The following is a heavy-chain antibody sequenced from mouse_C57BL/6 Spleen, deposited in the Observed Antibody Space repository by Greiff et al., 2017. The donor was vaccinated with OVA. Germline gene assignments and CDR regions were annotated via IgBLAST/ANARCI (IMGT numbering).Heavy chain of an antibody. CDR1: GFTFSSYG. Sequence: EVKLMESGGDLVKPGGSLKLSCAASGFTFSSYGMSWVRQTPDKRLEWVATISSGGSYTYYPDSVKGRFTISRDNAKNTLYLQMSSLKSEDTAMYYCATIVTTYYFDYWGQGTTLTVSS. CDR2: ISSGGSYT. V-gene: IGHV5-6*01. D-gene: IGHD2-5*01. J-gene: IGHJ2*01. CDR3: ATIVTTYYFDY.